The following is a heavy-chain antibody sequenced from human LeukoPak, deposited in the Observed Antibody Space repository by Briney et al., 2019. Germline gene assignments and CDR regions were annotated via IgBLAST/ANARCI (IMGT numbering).Heavy chain of an antibody. Sequence: ASVKVSCKTSGYTFTDYFVHWVRQAPGQGLEWMGWINPNSGGTEYAQKFLGRVTMTRDTSTSTVHMELSGLRSEDTAVYYCARDQEGFDYWGQGTLVTVS. J-gene: IGHJ4*02. V-gene: IGHV1-2*02. CDR2: INPNSGGT. CDR3: ARDQEGFDY. CDR1: GYTFTDYF.